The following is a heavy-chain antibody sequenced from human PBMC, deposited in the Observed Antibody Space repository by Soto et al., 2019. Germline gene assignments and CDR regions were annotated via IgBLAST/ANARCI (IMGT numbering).Heavy chain of an antibody. CDR1: GFTFRRSA. J-gene: IGHJ4*02. CDR3: AATLDWGSYDFGGYPS. CDR2: IVAGNGNP. Sequence: QMHVVQSGPEVKRPGTSVKVSCKGAGFTFRRSAMQWVRQARGQGLEWIGWIVAGNGNPDYAQSFQERVPFTLDMSTSTAYMELSSLTSEDTAVYYCAATLDWGSYDFGGYPSWGKGTLVTVSS. V-gene: IGHV1-58*02. D-gene: IGHD3-22*01.